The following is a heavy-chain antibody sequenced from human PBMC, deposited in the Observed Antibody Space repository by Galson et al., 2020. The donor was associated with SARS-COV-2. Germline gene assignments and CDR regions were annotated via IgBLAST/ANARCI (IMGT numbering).Heavy chain of an antibody. CDR1: GFSLNTSGMR. V-gene: IGHV2-70*04. CDR2: IDWDDDK. Sequence: SGPTLVKPTQTLTLTCTVSGFSLNTSGMRVSWIRQPPGKALEWLARIDWDDDKFYNTSLKARLTISKDASKNQVVLIMTSMDPLDTATYFCERMIGHTAWYYDVWGQGNLVTVSS. CDR3: ERMIGHTAWYYDV. J-gene: IGHJ4*02. D-gene: IGHD3-16*01.